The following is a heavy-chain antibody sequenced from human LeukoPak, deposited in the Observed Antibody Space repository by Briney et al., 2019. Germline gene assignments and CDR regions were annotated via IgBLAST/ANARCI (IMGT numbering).Heavy chain of an antibody. CDR1: GGTFSSYA. CDR3: ARETRQGSYYDYVWGSYSPYYFDY. J-gene: IGHJ4*02. V-gene: IGHV1-69*05. CDR2: IIPIFGTA. Sequence: ASVKVSCKASGGTFSSYAISWVRQAPGQGLEWMGGIIPIFGTANYAQKLQGRVTMTTDTSTSTAYMELRSLRSDDTAVYYCARETRQGSYYDYVWGSYSPYYFDYWGQGTLVTVSS. D-gene: IGHD3-16*01.